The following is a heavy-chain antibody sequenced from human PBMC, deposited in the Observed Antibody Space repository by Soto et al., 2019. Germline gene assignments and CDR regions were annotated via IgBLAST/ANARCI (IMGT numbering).Heavy chain of an antibody. CDR3: ARGRVLRLLEWSDYRKYYYMDV. CDR2: INHSGST. CDR1: GGSFSGYY. Sequence: QVQLQQWGAGLLKPSETLSLTCAVYGGSFSGYYWSWIRQPPGKGLEWIGEINHSGSTNYNPSLKSRVTISVDTSDNQFSLKLSSVTAADTAVYYCARGRVLRLLEWSDYRKYYYMDVWGKETTVTVSS. V-gene: IGHV4-34*01. J-gene: IGHJ6*03. D-gene: IGHD3-3*01.